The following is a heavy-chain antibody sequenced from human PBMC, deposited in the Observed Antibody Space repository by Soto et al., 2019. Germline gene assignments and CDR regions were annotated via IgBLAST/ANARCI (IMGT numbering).Heavy chain of an antibody. CDR1: GYTFTSYG. CDR2: ISAYNGNT. Sequence: ASVTVSCKASGYTFTSYGISWVRQAPGQGLEWMGWISAYNGNTNYAQKLQGRVTMTTDTSTSTAYMELRSLRSDDTAVYYCARGDYSSGWHALDYWGQGTLVTVSS. J-gene: IGHJ4*02. D-gene: IGHD6-19*01. CDR3: ARGDYSSGWHALDY. V-gene: IGHV1-18*01.